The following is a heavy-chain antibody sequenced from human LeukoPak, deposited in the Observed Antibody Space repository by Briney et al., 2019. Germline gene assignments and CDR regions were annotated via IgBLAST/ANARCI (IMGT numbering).Heavy chain of an antibody. CDR2: INPNSGGT. J-gene: IGHJ4*02. V-gene: IGHV1-2*04. D-gene: IGHD3-10*01. CDR1: GYTFTGYY. CDR3: ARGPPQRWNYGSGSYYNFDY. Sequence: ASVKVSCKASGYTFTGYYMHWVRQAPGQGLEWMGWINPNSGGTNYAQKFQGWVTMTRDTSISTAYMELSRLRSDDTAVYYCARGPPQRWNYGSGSYYNFDYWGQGTLVTVSS.